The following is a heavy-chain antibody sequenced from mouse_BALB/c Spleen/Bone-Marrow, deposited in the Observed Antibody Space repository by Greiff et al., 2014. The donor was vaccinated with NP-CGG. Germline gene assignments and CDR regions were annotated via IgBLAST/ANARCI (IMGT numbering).Heavy chain of an antibody. CDR2: INPYNDGT. V-gene: IGHV1-14*01. CDR1: GYTFTSYV. D-gene: IGHD1-2*01. CDR3: ARGGYYGYYAMDY. J-gene: IGHJ4*01. Sequence: VQLLQSGPELVKPGASVKMSCKASGYTFTSYVMHWVKQKPGQGLEWIGYINPYNDGTKYNEKFKGKATLTSDKSSSTAYMELSSLTSEDSAVYYCARGGYYGYYAMDYWGQGTSVTVSS.